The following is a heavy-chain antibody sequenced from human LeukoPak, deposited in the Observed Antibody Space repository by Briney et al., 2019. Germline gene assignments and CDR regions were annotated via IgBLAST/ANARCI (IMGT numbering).Heavy chain of an antibody. CDR2: IYYSGST. CDR1: GGSISSSSYY. D-gene: IGHD5-24*01. CDR3: ARRSSVEMATAHWYFDL. V-gene: IGHV4-39*01. J-gene: IGHJ2*01. Sequence: SSETLSLTRTVSGGSISSSSYYWGWIRQPPGKGLEWIGSIYYSGSTYYNPSLKSRVTISVDTSKNQFSLKLSSVTAADTAVYYCARRSSVEMATAHWYFDLWGRGTLVTVSS.